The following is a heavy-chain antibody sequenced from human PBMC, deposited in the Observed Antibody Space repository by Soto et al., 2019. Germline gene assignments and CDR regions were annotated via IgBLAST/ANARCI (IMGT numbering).Heavy chain of an antibody. CDR3: AKQGATTFLYYYYMDV. D-gene: IGHD1-26*01. Sequence: GGSLRLSCAASGFTFSSYAMSWVRQAPGKGLEWVSAISGSGGSTYYADSVKGRFTISRDNSKNTLYLQMNSLRAEDTAVYYCAKQGATTFLYYYYMDVWGKGTTVTVSS. J-gene: IGHJ6*03. V-gene: IGHV3-23*01. CDR1: GFTFSSYA. CDR2: ISGSGGST.